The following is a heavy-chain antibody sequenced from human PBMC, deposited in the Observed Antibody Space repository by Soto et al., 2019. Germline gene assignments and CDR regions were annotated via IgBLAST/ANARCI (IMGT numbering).Heavy chain of an antibody. V-gene: IGHV3-23*01. D-gene: IGHD6-19*01. CDR2: ISGSGGTT. CDR3: AKDRKQWLERGGYYFDY. J-gene: IGHJ4*02. CDR1: GVTLSTYA. Sequence: GGSLRLCCAACGVTLSTYATTWVRQAQGKGLEWVSSISGSGGTTYYVASVEGRFTISRDNSKNTLYLQMNSLRAEDTAVYYCAKDRKQWLERGGYYFDYWGQGTLVTVSS.